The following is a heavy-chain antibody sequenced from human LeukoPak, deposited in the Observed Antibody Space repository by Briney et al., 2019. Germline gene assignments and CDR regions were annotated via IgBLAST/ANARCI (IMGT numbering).Heavy chain of an antibody. CDR2: IYGGGST. J-gene: IGHJ6*02. Sequence: PGGSLRLSCAASGFTVSSNYMSWVRQAPGKGLEWVSVIYGGGSTYYADSVKGRFTISRDNSKNTLYLQMNSLRAEDTAVYYCARDSSSWTGCYYYGMDVWGQGTTVTVSS. V-gene: IGHV3-66*01. CDR3: ARDSSSWTGCYYYGMDV. D-gene: IGHD6-13*01. CDR1: GFTVSSNY.